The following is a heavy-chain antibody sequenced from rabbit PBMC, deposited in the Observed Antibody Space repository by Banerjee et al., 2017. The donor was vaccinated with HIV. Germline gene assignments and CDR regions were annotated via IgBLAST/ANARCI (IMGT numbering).Heavy chain of an antibody. CDR1: GFDLSSGA. D-gene: IGHD7-1*01. J-gene: IGHJ4*01. CDR2: IYVGDAST. Sequence: QSLEESGGGLVKPEGSLTLTCKTSGFDLSSGAMSWVRQAPGKGLEWIGCIYVGDASTYYANWATGRFTISKTSSTTVTLQMTSLTGADTATYFCARDLAAVTGWNFGLWGPGTLVT. CDR3: ARDLAAVTGWNFGL. V-gene: IGHV1S40*01.